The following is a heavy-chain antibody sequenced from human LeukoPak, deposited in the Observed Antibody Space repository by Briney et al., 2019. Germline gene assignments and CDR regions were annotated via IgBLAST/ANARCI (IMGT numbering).Heavy chain of an antibody. CDR3: ARVLGSGWYPNPKYYFDY. D-gene: IGHD6-19*01. Sequence: ASVTVSCKASGYTFTSYGISWVRQAPGQGLEWMGWISAYNGNTNYAQKLQGRVTMTTDTSTSTAYMELSSLRSEDTAVYYCARVLGSGWYPNPKYYFDYWGQGTLVTVSS. V-gene: IGHV1-18*01. CDR2: ISAYNGNT. CDR1: GYTFTSYG. J-gene: IGHJ4*02.